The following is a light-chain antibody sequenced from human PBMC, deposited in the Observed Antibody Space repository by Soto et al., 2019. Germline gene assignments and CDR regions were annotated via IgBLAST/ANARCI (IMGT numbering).Light chain of an antibody. J-gene: IGLJ2*01. CDR3: CSDAGSSTFSLV. Sequence: QSALTQPASVSGSPGQSITISCTGTSSDVGSYNLVSWYQQHPGKAPKLMIYEGSKRPSGVSNRFSGSKSGNTASLTISGLQAEDEADYYCCSDAGSSTFSLVFGGGTKLTVL. CDR2: EGS. V-gene: IGLV2-23*03. CDR1: SSDVGSYNL.